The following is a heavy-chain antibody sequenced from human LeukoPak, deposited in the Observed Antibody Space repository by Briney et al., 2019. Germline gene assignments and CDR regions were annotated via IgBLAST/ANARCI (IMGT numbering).Heavy chain of an antibody. V-gene: IGHV4-30-4*01. CDR1: GCSISSGDYY. D-gene: IGHD2-21*01. CDR2: IFYTGST. Sequence: SQTLSLTCTVSGCSISSGDYYGSWIRQPPGKGLEWIGYIFYTGSTYYNPSLKSRVTISVDTSKNQFSLRLSSVTAADTAVYYRASLAYYSFDYWGQGTRVTVSS. CDR3: ASLAYYSFDY. J-gene: IGHJ4*02.